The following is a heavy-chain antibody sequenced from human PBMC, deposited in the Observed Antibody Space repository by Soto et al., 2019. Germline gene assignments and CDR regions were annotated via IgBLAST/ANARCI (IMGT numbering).Heavy chain of an antibody. CDR3: GRKDQSGYFNWFDP. CDR2: IFPSDSDT. J-gene: IGHJ5*02. Sequence: PRASQKISCKTRGYKVTCSWIAWLRQMTGKGLEWMGIIFPSDSDTRYSPSFQGQVTISADRSTSTVFLQWASLKASDTAVYFCGRKDQSGYFNWFDPWGQGTLVTVYS. CDR1: GYKVTCSW. D-gene: IGHD3-22*01. V-gene: IGHV5-51*01.